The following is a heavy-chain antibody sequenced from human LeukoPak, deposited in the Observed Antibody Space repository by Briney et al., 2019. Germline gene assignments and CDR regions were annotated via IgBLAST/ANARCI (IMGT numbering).Heavy chain of an antibody. CDR1: GFTFSSYA. J-gene: IGHJ3*02. CDR3: ARELSYAFDI. CDR2: ISGSGGST. Sequence: GGSLRLSCAASGFTFSSYAMSWVRQAPGKGLEWVSAISGSGGSTYYADSVKGRFTISSDNSKNSLYLQMNSLRAEDTAVYYCARELSYAFDIWGQGTTVTVSS. V-gene: IGHV3-23*01. D-gene: IGHD1-26*01.